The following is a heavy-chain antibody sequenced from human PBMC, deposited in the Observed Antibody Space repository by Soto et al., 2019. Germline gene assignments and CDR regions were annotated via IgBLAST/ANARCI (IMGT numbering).Heavy chain of an antibody. CDR3: VKEQSMIQLRLDPEAFEI. Sequence: QVQLVESGGGVVQPGRSLRLSCAASGFTFSSYGMHWVRQAPGKGLEWVAVISYDGSKKYYADSVKGGFTISRDNSKKALYLQMNGLRAADTAVYYCVKEQSMIQLRLDPEAFEIWGQGTMVTVSS. CDR1: GFTFSSYG. CDR2: ISYDGSKK. V-gene: IGHV3-30*18. D-gene: IGHD3-22*01. J-gene: IGHJ3*02.